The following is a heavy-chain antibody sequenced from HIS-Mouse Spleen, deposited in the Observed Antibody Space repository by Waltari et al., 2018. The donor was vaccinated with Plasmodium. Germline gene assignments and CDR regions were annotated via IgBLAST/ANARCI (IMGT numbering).Heavy chain of an antibody. CDR2: MGTGGDT. D-gene: IGHD6-6*01. J-gene: IGHJ4*02. CDR3: ARGPTYSSSYYFDY. CDR1: GFTFSSYD. V-gene: IGHV3-13*01. Sequence: EVQLVESGGGLVQPGGSLRLSCAASGFTFSSYDMHWVRKGTGKGLEGVSAMGTGGDTYYSGSVKGRFTISRENAKNSLYLQMNSLRAGDTAVYYCARGPTYSSSYYFDYWGQGTLVTVSS.